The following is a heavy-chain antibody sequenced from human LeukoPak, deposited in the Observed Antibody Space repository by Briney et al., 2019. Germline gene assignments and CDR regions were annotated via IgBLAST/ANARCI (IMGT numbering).Heavy chain of an antibody. CDR3: ATMQWLEGVDWFDP. CDR1: GFIFSNCG. D-gene: IGHD6-19*01. V-gene: IGHV3-30*02. CDR2: IRYDESNK. J-gene: IGHJ5*02. Sequence: QPGGSLRLSCAASGFIFSNCGMHWVRQAPGKGLEWVAFIRYDESNKFYADSVKGRFTISRDNSKNTLFLQMNSLRAEDTAVYYCATMQWLEGVDWFDPWGQGTLVTVSS.